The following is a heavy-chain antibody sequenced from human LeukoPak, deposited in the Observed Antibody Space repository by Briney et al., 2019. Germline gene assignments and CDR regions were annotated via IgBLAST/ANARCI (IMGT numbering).Heavy chain of an antibody. V-gene: IGHV3-23*01. CDR3: AKIGGYFDY. CDR1: GFTFRSNS. D-gene: IGHD3-10*01. CDR2: ITGTGENT. Sequence: GGSLRLSCAASGFTFRSNSMSWVRQAPGKGLEWVSAITGTGENTYYADFVKGRFTISRDNSNNTLYLQMNILRAEDTAVYYCAKIGGYFDYWGQGTLVTVSS. J-gene: IGHJ4*02.